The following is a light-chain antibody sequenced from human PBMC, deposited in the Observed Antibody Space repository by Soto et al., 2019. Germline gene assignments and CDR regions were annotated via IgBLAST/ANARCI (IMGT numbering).Light chain of an antibody. CDR1: QSVGNN. Sequence: EIVMTQSPATLSVSPGERATLSCRASQSVGNNLAWYQQKPGQPPWLLIYAASTGATGIPARFSGSGSGTEFTLTISSLQSEDFAVYYCQQYNNWPPWTVGQGTKVEIK. CDR3: QQYNNWPPWT. V-gene: IGKV3-15*01. J-gene: IGKJ1*01. CDR2: AAS.